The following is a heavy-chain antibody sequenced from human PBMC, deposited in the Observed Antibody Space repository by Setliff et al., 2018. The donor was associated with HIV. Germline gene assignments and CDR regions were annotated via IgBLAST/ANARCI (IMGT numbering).Heavy chain of an antibody. J-gene: IGHJ5*02. CDR2: INPSTSEV. CDR3: VRDQICDVQVAGTWGT. D-gene: IGHD6-19*01. Sequence: GESLKISCKDSGYKFTRYWVGWVRQMPGRGLEWMGFINPSTSEVRYRPSLQGQVTMSFDKSISTAFLQWSSLAASDTAMYYCVRDQICDVQVAGTWGTWGQGTLVTVSS. CDR1: GYKFTRYW. V-gene: IGHV5-51*01.